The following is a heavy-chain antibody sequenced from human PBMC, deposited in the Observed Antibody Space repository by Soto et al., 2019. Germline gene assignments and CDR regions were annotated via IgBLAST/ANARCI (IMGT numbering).Heavy chain of an antibody. CDR1: GDTFTNYG. D-gene: IGHD6-6*01. V-gene: IGHV1-18*01. CDR3: AKDWMFSSSSRGQRFAP. CDR2: ISPYNGNT. J-gene: IGHJ5*02. Sequence: GASVKVSCKASGDTFTNYGISWVRQAPGQGLEWMGWISPYNGNTRYAQKVQDRVTMTTDASTNTAYMELRSLKSDDTAIYYCAKDWMFSSSSRGQRFAPWGQGTLVTVSS.